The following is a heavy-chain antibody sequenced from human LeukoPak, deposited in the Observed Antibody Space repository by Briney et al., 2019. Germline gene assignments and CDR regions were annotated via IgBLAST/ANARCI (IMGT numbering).Heavy chain of an antibody. CDR1: GGSISSYY. CDR2: IYYSGST. D-gene: IGHD4-17*01. Sequence: SETLSLTCTVSGGSISSYYWSWIRQPPGKGLEWIGYIYYSGSTNYNPSLKSRVTISVDTSKNQFSLKLSSVTAADTAVYYCARVYGDYYYGMDVWGQGTTVTVSS. J-gene: IGHJ6*02. V-gene: IGHV4-59*01. CDR3: ARVYGDYYYGMDV.